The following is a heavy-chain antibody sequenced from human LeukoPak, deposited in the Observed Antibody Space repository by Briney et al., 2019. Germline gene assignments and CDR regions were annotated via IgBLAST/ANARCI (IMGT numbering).Heavy chain of an antibody. Sequence: GGSLRLSCAASGNTFSTYSMNWVRQAPGKGLEWVSSISRSSRYIYYADSVKGRFTISRDDAKNSLFLQMNSLRADDTAVYYCARDLFCSYGVCPVWGQGTLVTVSS. V-gene: IGHV3-21*01. CDR3: ARDLFCSYGVCPV. CDR1: GNTFSTYS. J-gene: IGHJ4*02. D-gene: IGHD2-8*01. CDR2: ISRSSRYI.